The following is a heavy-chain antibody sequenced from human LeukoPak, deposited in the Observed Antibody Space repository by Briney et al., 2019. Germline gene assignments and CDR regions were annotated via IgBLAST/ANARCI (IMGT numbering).Heavy chain of an antibody. CDR3: ARDLSVTTVTNPMTDY. Sequence: ASVKVSCKASGYTFTGYYMHWVRQAPGQGLEWMGRINPNSGGTNYAQKFQGRVTMTRDTSISTAYMELSRLRSDDTAVYYCARDLSVTTVTNPMTDYWGQGTLVTVSS. CDR1: GYTFTGYY. CDR2: INPNSGGT. V-gene: IGHV1-2*06. D-gene: IGHD4-17*01. J-gene: IGHJ4*02.